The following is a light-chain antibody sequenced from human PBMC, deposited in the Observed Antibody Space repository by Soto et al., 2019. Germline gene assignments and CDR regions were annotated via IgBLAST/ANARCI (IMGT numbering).Light chain of an antibody. CDR3: QTQGV. V-gene: IGLV4-69*01. CDR1: SGHSSYA. Sequence: QSVLTQSPSASASLGASVKLTCTLSSGHSSYAIAWHQQQPEKGPRYLMKLNSDGSHSKGDGIPDRFSGSSSGAERYLTISSLQSEDEADYYCQTQGVFGGGTQLTVL. J-gene: IGLJ2*01. CDR2: LNSDGSH.